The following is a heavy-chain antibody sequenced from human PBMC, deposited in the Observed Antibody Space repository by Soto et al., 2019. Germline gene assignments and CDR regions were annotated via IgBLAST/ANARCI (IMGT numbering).Heavy chain of an antibody. V-gene: IGHV3-23*01. D-gene: IGHD6-19*01. Sequence: EVQLLESGGGLIQPGGSLRLSCLASGFTFNRYAMGWVRQAPGKGLEWVSAIIDDGGRAYYADSVKGRFTISRDNFKNTLSLQMNSLRAEDTAVYYCAKDKMEQWLVGGYFDYWGQGTQVTVSS. CDR2: IIDDGGRA. CDR1: GFTFNRYA. CDR3: AKDKMEQWLVGGYFDY. J-gene: IGHJ4*02.